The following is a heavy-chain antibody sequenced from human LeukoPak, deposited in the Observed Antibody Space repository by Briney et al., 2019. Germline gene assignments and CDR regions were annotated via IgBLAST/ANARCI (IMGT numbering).Heavy chain of an antibody. D-gene: IGHD4-17*01. J-gene: IGHJ4*02. Sequence: PGGSLRLSCAASGFSFSRYWMNWVRQAPGKGLEWVASINQDESANFYVDSVKGRFTISRDNAKNSLYLQMNSLRAEDTAVYYCARQPTVTTGPFDYWGQGTLVTVSS. V-gene: IGHV3-7*01. CDR3: ARQPTVTTGPFDY. CDR1: GFSFSRYW. CDR2: INQDESAN.